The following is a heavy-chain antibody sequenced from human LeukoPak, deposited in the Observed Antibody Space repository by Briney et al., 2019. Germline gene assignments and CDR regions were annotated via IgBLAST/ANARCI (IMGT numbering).Heavy chain of an antibody. J-gene: IGHJ4*02. D-gene: IGHD7-27*01. Sequence: GSLRLSCAASGFTFSDYYMSWIRQPPGKGLEWIGYIYYSGSTNYNPSLKSRVTISVDTSKNQFSLKLSSVTAADTAVYYCAKDSRLTGDTYYFDYWGQGTLVTVSS. CDR3: AKDSRLTGDTYYFDY. CDR2: IYYSGST. V-gene: IGHV4-59*01. CDR1: GFTFSDYY.